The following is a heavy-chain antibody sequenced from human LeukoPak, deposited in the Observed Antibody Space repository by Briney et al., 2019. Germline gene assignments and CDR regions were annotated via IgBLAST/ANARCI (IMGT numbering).Heavy chain of an antibody. CDR2: IKEDGSET. J-gene: IGHJ4*02. D-gene: IGHD2-2*01. Sequence: GESLRLSCAASGFIFKKYWMNWVRQVPGKGLECLANIKEDGSETYYADSVKGRFTISRDNPKNTLYLQMNSLRVEDTAVYYCARMRGRYCSSNGCYVEYWGQGALVTVSS. CDR1: GFIFKKYW. CDR3: ARMRGRYCSSNGCYVEY. V-gene: IGHV3-7*01.